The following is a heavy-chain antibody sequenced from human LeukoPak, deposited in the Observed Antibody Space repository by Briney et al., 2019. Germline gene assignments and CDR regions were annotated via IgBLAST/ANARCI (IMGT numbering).Heavy chain of an antibody. CDR3: ATESLDYYDSSGYYH. CDR2: FDPEDGET. J-gene: IGHJ5*02. V-gene: IGHV1-24*01. D-gene: IGHD3-22*01. CDR1: GYTLTELS. Sequence: ASVKVSCKVSGYTLTELSMHWVRQAPGKGLEWMGGFDPEDGETIYAQKFQGRVTMTENTSTDTAYMELSSLRSEDTAVYYCATESLDYYDSSGYYHWGQGTLVTVSS.